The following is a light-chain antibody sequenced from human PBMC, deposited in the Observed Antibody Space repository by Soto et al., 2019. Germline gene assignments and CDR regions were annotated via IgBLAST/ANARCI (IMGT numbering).Light chain of an antibody. CDR2: KAS. V-gene: IGKV1-5*03. CDR3: QQYNTYPLT. CDR1: QSISTW. Sequence: DIQMTQSPSTLSASVGDRVTITCRASQSISTWLAWYQQKPGKAPKLLIYKASSLESGVPSRFSGSGAGTEFTLTINSLQPDDFANYYCQQYNTYPLTFGGGTTVEIK. J-gene: IGKJ4*01.